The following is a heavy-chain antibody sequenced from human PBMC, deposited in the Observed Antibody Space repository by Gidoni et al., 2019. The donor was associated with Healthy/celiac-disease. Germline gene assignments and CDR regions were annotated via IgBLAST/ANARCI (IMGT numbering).Heavy chain of an antibody. CDR3: ARGVVVPAATNYYYYYMDV. CDR2: INPNSGGT. CDR1: GYTFTGYY. V-gene: IGHV1-2*02. D-gene: IGHD2-2*01. J-gene: IGHJ6*03. Sequence: QVQLVQSGAEVKKPGASVKVSYKASGYTFTGYYMHWVRQAPGQGLEWMGWINPNSGGTNYAQKFQGRVTMTRDTSISTAYMELSRLRSDDTAVYYCARGVVVPAATNYYYYYMDVWGKGTTVTVSS.